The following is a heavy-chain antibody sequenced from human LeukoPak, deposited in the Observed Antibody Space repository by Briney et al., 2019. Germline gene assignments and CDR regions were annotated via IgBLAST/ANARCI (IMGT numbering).Heavy chain of an antibody. CDR3: ARARLELQYNWFDP. J-gene: IGHJ5*02. V-gene: IGHV4-34*01. CDR1: GGSFSGYY. CDR2: INHSGST. D-gene: IGHD1-26*01. Sequence: KPSETLSLTCAVYGGSFSGYYWSWIRQPPGKGLEWIGEINHSGSTNYNPSLKSRVTISVDTSKNQFSLKLSSVTAADTAVYYCARARLELQYNWFDPWGQGTLVTVSS.